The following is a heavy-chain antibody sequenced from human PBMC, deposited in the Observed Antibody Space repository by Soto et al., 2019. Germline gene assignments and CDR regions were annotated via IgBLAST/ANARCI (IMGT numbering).Heavy chain of an antibody. D-gene: IGHD3-3*01. CDR1: GFTFSSFG. Sequence: QVQVVESGGGVVQPGRSLRLSCAASGFTFSSFGRHWVRQAPGKGLEWVSLIWYDGSKKSYGDSVKGRFTISRDNSRNTVYLPMNSLRADDTAVYYYARDASYYSLWSGYYPSRNGMDVWGQGTTVTVSS. CDR2: IWYDGSKK. CDR3: ARDASYYSLWSGYYPSRNGMDV. V-gene: IGHV3-33*01. J-gene: IGHJ6*02.